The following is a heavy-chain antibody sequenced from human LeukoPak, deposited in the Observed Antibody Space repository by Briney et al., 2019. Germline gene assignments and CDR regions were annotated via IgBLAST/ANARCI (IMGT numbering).Heavy chain of an antibody. D-gene: IGHD2-2*03. CDR3: AKVGYWYYFDY. Sequence: GGSLRLSCAASRFTFSSYAMNWVRQAPGKGLEWVSAISGSGGTTYYADSVKGRFTISRDNSKNTLYLHMNSLRAEDTAVYYCAKVGYWYYFDYWGQGTLVTVSS. V-gene: IGHV3-23*01. CDR2: ISGSGGTT. J-gene: IGHJ4*02. CDR1: RFTFSSYA.